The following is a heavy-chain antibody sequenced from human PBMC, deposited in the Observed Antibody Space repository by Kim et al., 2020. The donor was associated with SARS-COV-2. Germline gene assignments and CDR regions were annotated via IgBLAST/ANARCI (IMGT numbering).Heavy chain of an antibody. D-gene: IGHD1-26*01. CDR1: GYTFTGYY. CDR2: INPNSGGT. CDR3: ATQPSTQGMVAPRDY. Sequence: ASVKVSCKASGYTFTGYYMHWVRQAPGQGLEWMGRINPNSGGTNYAQKFQGRVTMTRDTSISTAYMELSRLRSDDTAVYYCATQPSTQGMVAPRDYWGQGTLVTVSS. J-gene: IGHJ4*02. V-gene: IGHV1-2*06.